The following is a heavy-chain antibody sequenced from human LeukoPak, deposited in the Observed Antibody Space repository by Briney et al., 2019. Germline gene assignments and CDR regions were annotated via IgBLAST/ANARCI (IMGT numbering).Heavy chain of an antibody. V-gene: IGHV3-9*03. CDR3: AKGDNYDFWSGYPDY. Sequence: GRSLTLSCAASGFTFDDYAMHWVRQAPGKGLEWVSGISWNSGSIGYADSVKGRFTISRDNAKNSLYLQMNSLRAEDMALYYCAKGDNYDFWSGYPDYWGQGTLVTVSS. J-gene: IGHJ4*02. CDR2: ISWNSGSI. CDR1: GFTFDDYA. D-gene: IGHD3-3*01.